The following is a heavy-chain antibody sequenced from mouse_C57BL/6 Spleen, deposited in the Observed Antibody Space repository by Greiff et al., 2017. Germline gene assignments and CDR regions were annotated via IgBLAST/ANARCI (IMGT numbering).Heavy chain of an antibody. J-gene: IGHJ3*01. D-gene: IGHD4-1*01. CDR3: ARGGRTGTGSWFAY. CDR1: GYTFTSYW. Sequence: QVHVKQPGAELVMPGASVKLSCKASGYTFTSYWMHWVKQRPGQGLEWIGEIDPSDSYTNYNQKFKGKSTLTVDKSSSTAYMQLSSLTSEDSAVYYCARGGRTGTGSWFAYWGQGTLVTVSA. V-gene: IGHV1-69*01. CDR2: IDPSDSYT.